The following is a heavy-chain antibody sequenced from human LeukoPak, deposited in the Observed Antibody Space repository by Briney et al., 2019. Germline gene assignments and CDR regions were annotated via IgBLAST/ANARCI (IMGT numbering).Heavy chain of an antibody. V-gene: IGHV3-23*01. CDR3: AKDMSYDPSIVGATPGGY. J-gene: IGHJ4*02. CDR2: ISGSGGST. Sequence: PGGSLRLSCAASGFTFSSYAMSWVRQAPGKGLDWVSAISGSGGSTYYADSVKGRFTISRDNSKNTLYLQMNSLRAEDTAVYYCAKDMSYDPSIVGATPGGYWGQGTLVTVSS. D-gene: IGHD1-26*01. CDR1: GFTFSSYA.